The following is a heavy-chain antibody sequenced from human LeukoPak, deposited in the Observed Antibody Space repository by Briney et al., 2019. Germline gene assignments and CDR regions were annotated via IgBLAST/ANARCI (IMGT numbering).Heavy chain of an antibody. J-gene: IGHJ3*02. Sequence: SETLSLTCTVSGDSISSGDYYWSWIRQPAGKGLEWIGRISSSESTNYNPSLKSRVPLSVDTSKNQFSLKLSSMTAADTAVHFWARGPYSYDSSGAFDIWGQGTMVTVSS. CDR2: ISSSEST. CDR1: GDSISSGDYY. D-gene: IGHD3-22*01. V-gene: IGHV4-61*02. CDR3: ARGPYSYDSSGAFDI.